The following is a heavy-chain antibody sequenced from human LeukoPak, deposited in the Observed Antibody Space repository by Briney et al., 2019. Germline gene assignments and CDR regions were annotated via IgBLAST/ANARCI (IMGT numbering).Heavy chain of an antibody. CDR2: ISGSGGST. V-gene: IGHV3-23*01. J-gene: IGHJ5*02. D-gene: IGHD3-3*01. Sequence: GGSLRLSCAASGFTFSSYAMSWVRQAPGKGLEWVSAISGSGGSTYYADSVKGRFTISRDNSKNTLYLQMNSLRAEDTAVYYCAKEGDDFWSGYTNWFDPWGQGTLVTVSS. CDR3: AKEGDDFWSGYTNWFDP. CDR1: GFTFSSYA.